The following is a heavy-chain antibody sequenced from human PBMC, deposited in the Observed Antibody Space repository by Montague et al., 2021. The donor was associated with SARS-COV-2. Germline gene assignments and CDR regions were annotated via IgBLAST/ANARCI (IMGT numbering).Heavy chain of an antibody. Sequence: TLSLTCTVSGGSNSSGGYYWSWIRQHPGKGLEWIGYIYYSGSTYYNPSLKSRVTISVGTSKNQFSLKLSSVTAADTAVYYYASARITMIVVVDAFDIWGQGTMVTVSS. CDR3: ASARITMIVVVDAFDI. V-gene: IGHV4-31*03. D-gene: IGHD3-22*01. CDR2: IYYSGST. J-gene: IGHJ3*02. CDR1: GGSNSSGGYY.